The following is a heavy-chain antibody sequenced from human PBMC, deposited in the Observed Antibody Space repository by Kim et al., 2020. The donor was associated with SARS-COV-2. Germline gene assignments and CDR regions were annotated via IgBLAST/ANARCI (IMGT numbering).Heavy chain of an antibody. J-gene: IGHJ3*02. D-gene: IGHD4-4*01. CDR3: ATRGDRNYGTDAFDI. V-gene: IGHV1-24*01. Sequence: ASVKVSCKVSGYTLTELSMHWVRQAPGKGLEWMGGFDPEDGETIYAQKFQGRVTMTEDTSTDTAYMELSSLRSEDPAMYYCATRGDRNYGTDAFDIWGQGTLVTVSS. CDR2: FDPEDGET. CDR1: GYTLTELS.